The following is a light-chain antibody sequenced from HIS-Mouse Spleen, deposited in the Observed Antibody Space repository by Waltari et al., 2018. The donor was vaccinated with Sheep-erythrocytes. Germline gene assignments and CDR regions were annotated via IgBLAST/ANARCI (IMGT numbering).Light chain of an antibody. CDR3: QQRSNWYT. Sequence: EIALTQSPATLSLSPGERATLSRRASQSVSSYLAWYQQKPGQAPRLLLYAASNKATGIPARVSGSGSWTDFTLTISSLEPEDFAVYYCQQRSNWYTFGQGTKLEIK. CDR1: QSVSSY. CDR2: AAS. V-gene: IGKV3-11*01. J-gene: IGKJ2*01.